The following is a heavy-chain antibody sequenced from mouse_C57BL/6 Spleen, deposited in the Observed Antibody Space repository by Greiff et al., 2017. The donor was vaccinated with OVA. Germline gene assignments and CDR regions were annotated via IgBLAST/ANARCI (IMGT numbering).Heavy chain of an antibody. CDR1: GYTFTSYW. J-gene: IGHJ1*03. V-gene: IGHV1-69*01. D-gene: IGHD1-1*01. CDR3: ARLITTVTGYFDV. CDR2: IDPSDSYT. Sequence: QVQLQQPGAELVMPGASVKLSCKASGYTFTSYWMHWVKQRPGQGLEWIGEIDPSDSYTNYNQKFKGKSTLTVDKSSTTAYMKLSSLTSDDSAVYYCARLITTVTGYFDVWGTGTTVTVSS.